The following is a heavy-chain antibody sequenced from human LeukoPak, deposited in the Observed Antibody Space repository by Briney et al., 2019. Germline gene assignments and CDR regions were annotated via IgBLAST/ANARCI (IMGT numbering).Heavy chain of an antibody. CDR3: AREASAYYYDSSGYYGY. D-gene: IGHD3-22*01. Sequence: TLSLTCTVSGGSISSGSYYWSWIRQPAGKGLEWIGRIYTSGSTNYNPSLKSRVTISVDTSKNQFSLKLSSVTAADTAVYYCAREASAYYYDSSGYYGYWGQGTLVTVSS. CDR1: GGSISSGSYY. CDR2: IYTSGST. J-gene: IGHJ4*02. V-gene: IGHV4-61*02.